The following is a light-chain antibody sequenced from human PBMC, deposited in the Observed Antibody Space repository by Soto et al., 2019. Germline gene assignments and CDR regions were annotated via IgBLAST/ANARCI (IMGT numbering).Light chain of an antibody. CDR2: AAS. Sequence: DIQMTQSPSSVSASVGDRVTITCRATQGISSWLVWYQQKPGKAPKLLIYAASSLQSGVPSRFSGSGSGTDFTLTINYLQPEDFATYYCQQANSFPRTFGPGTKVDIK. CDR1: QGISSW. V-gene: IGKV1-12*01. CDR3: QQANSFPRT. J-gene: IGKJ3*01.